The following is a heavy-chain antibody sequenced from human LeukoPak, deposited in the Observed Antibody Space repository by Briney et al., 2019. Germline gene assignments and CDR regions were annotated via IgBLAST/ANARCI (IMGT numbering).Heavy chain of an antibody. V-gene: IGHV4-61*05. CDR1: GGSISSSSYY. J-gene: IGHJ4*02. CDR3: ARADTVTTAYYFDY. D-gene: IGHD4-11*01. CDR2: IYYSGST. Sequence: PSETLSLTCTVSGGSISSSSYYWGWIRQPPGKGLEWIGYIYYSGSTNYNPSLKSRVTISVDTSKNQFSLKLSSVTAADTAVYYCARADTVTTAYYFDYWGQGTLVTVSS.